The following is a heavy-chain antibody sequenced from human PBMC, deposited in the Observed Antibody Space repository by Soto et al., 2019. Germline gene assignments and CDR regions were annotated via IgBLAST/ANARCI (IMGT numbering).Heavy chain of an antibody. Sequence: GASLKISGKGSGYSFTSYWISRVRQMPGKGLEWMGRIDPSDSYTNYSPSFQGQVTISADKSISTAYLQWSSLKASDTAMYYWGRFVVPADKVLPAGWGQGTTV. CDR2: IDPSDSYT. V-gene: IGHV5-10-1*01. J-gene: IGHJ6*02. CDR3: GRFVVPADKVLPAG. CDR1: GYSFTSYW. D-gene: IGHD2-2*01.